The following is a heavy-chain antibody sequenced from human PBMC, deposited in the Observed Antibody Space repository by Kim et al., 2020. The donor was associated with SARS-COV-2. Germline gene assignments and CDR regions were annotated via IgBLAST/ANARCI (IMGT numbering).Heavy chain of an antibody. Sequence: ASVKVSCKASGYTFTSYYMHWVRQAPGQGLEWMGIINPSGGSTSYAQKFQGRVTMTRDTSTSTVYMELSSLRSEDTAVYYCARDVVGNLPPPRIAARRGGLGYYYGMDVWGQGTTVTVSS. J-gene: IGHJ6*02. CDR1: GYTFTSYY. CDR2: INPSGGST. D-gene: IGHD6-6*01. V-gene: IGHV1-46*01. CDR3: ARDVVGNLPPPRIAARRGGLGYYYGMDV.